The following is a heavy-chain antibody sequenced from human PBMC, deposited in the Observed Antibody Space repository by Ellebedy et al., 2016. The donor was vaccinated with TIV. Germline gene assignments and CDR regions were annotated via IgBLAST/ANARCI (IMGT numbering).Heavy chain of an antibody. CDR2: ISATNI. Sequence: GESLKISCTASGFSFSSHIFNWVRKAPGRGLEWVSHISATNIYYTDSVKGRFTISRDDAKNSLYLQMNSLRAEDTAVYYCARGGGYSHDSWWHPDVWGRGTLVTVSS. V-gene: IGHV3-21*05. J-gene: IGHJ2*01. CDR3: ARGGGYSHDSWWHPDV. D-gene: IGHD5-18*01. CDR1: GFSFSSHI.